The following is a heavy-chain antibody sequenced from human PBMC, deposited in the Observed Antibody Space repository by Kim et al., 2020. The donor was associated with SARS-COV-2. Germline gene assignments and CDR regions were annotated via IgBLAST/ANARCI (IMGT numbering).Heavy chain of an antibody. D-gene: IGHD5-12*01. CDR1: GFTFSTYW. J-gene: IGHJ4*02. CDR2: RNQVGSDT. V-gene: IGHV3-7*01. Sequence: GGSLRLSCAASGFTFSTYWMSWVRQAPGKGLEWVANRNQVGSDTYYVDSVKTRFTISRDNAKNSLYLQMNSLRVEDTAIYYCLKGGSDYWGQRTLVTVSS. CDR3: LKGGSDY.